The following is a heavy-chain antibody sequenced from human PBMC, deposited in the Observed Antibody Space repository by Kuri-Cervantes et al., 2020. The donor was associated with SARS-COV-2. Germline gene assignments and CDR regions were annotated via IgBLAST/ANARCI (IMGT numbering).Heavy chain of an antibody. CDR2: IWYDGINK. CDR1: GFTFSSCD. Sequence: GESLKISCAASGFTFSSCDIYWVRQAPGKGLEWVALIWYDGINKYYADSVKGRFTISRDNSKNTLYLQMNSLRAEDTAVYYCARDVRYSGSYQCTSWGQGTVVTVSS. CDR3: ARDVRYSGSYQCTS. J-gene: IGHJ5*02. D-gene: IGHD1-26*01. V-gene: IGHV3-33*01.